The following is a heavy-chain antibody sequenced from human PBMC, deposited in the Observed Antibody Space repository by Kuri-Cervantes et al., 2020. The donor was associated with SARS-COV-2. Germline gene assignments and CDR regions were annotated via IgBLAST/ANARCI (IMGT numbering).Heavy chain of an antibody. CDR2: ISGSGSST. Sequence: GGSLRLSCAASGFTFSSYAMSWVRQAPGKGLEWVSSISGSGSSTYYTDSVKGRFTISRDNSKNTLYLQMNSLRAEDTAVYYCARDYIAARPGLDYWGQGTLVTVSS. J-gene: IGHJ4*02. CDR3: ARDYIAARPGLDY. V-gene: IGHV3-23*01. CDR1: GFTFSSYA. D-gene: IGHD6-6*01.